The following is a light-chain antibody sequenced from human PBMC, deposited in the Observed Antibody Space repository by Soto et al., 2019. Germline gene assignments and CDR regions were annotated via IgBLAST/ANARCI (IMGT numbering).Light chain of an antibody. V-gene: IGLV2-23*01. CDR3: CSYARSSTYV. J-gene: IGLJ1*01. CDR2: EGS. Sequence: QSVLTQPASVSGSPGQSITISCTGTSSDVGTYNLVSWYQQHPGKAPKLMIFEGSKRPSGVSNRFSGSKSGNTASLTISGLQAEDEADYYCCSYARSSTYVFGTGTKVT. CDR1: SSDVGTYNL.